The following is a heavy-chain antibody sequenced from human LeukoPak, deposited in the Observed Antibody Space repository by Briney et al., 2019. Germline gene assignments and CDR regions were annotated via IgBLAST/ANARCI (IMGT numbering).Heavy chain of an antibody. CDR1: GGSISSYY. D-gene: IGHD6-13*01. J-gene: IGHJ4*02. Sequence: ASETLSLTCTVSGGSISSYYWSWIRQPPGKGLEWIGDIYYSGSTNYNPSLKSRFTISVDTSKNQFSLKLSSVTAADTAVYYCAREASWFSSSWYFDYWGQGTLVTVSS. V-gene: IGHV4-59*01. CDR2: IYYSGST. CDR3: AREASWFSSSWYFDY.